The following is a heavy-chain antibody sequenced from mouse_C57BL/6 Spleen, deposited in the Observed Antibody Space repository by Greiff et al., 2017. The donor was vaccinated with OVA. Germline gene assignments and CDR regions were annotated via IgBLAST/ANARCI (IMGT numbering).Heavy chain of an antibody. V-gene: IGHV1-50*01. Sequence: QVQLQQPGAELVKPGASVKLSCKASGYTFTSYWMQWVKQRPGQGLEWIGEIDPSDSYTNYNQKFKGKATLTVDTSSSTAYMQLSSLTSEDSAVYYCARWAAQATCAYWGQGTLVTVSA. CDR2: IDPSDSYT. CDR3: ARWAAQATCAY. J-gene: IGHJ3*01. D-gene: IGHD3-2*02. CDR1: GYTFTSYW.